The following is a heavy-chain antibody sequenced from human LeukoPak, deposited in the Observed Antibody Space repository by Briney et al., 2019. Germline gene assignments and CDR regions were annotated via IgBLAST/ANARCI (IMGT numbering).Heavy chain of an antibody. CDR1: GGSISSYY. V-gene: IGHV4-4*07. D-gene: IGHD5-12*01. CDR2: IYTSGSA. Sequence: PSETLSLTCTVSGGSISSYYWSWIRQPAGKGLEWIGRIYTSGSANYNPSLRSRVTMSVDTSKNQFSLNLMSVTAADTAVYYCARHGYSGYDLDYWGQGTLVTVSS. J-gene: IGHJ4*02. CDR3: ARHGYSGYDLDY.